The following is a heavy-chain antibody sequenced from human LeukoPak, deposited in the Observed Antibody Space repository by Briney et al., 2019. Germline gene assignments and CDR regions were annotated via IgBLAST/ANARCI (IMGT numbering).Heavy chain of an antibody. D-gene: IGHD3-9*01. CDR3: ARDLVRYFDWYNWFDP. Sequence: PGGPLRLSCAASGLTFSDYYMSWIRQAPGKGLEWVSYISSSGSTIYYADSVKGRFTISRDNAKNSLYLQMNSLRAEDTAVYYCARDLVRYFDWYNWFDPWGQGTLVTVSS. CDR1: GLTFSDYY. CDR2: ISSSGSTI. J-gene: IGHJ5*02. V-gene: IGHV3-11*01.